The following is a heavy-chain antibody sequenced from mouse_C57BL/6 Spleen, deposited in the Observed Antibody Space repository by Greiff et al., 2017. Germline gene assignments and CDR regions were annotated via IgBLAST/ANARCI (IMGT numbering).Heavy chain of an antibody. CDR3: ARQDAMDY. V-gene: IGHV5-6*01. Sequence: EVTLVESGGDLVKPGGSLKLSCAASGFTFSSYGMSWVRQTPDKRLEWVATISSGGSYTYYPDSVKGRFTISRDNAKNTLYLQMSSLKSEDTAMYYCARQDAMDYWGQGTSVTVAS. CDR1: GFTFSSYG. J-gene: IGHJ4*01. CDR2: ISSGGSYT.